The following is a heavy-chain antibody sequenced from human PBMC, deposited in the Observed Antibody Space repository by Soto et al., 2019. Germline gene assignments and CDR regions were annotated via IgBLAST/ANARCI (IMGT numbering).Heavy chain of an antibody. CDR1: GVPITSGLAS. Sequence: SETLCLTCSFSGVPITSGLASWHWLSPSPGKGLEWIAYIYHSGSTYYNPSLKSRVTISVDRSENQFSLKLTSVTAADTAVYYCVRESVASGPNYFDTWGPGTLVTVSA. D-gene: IGHD6-6*01. V-gene: IGHV4-30-2*06. CDR3: VRESVASGPNYFDT. J-gene: IGHJ5*02. CDR2: IYHSGST.